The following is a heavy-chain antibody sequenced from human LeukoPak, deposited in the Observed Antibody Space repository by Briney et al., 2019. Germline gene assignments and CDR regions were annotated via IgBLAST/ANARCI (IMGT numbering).Heavy chain of an antibody. J-gene: IGHJ4*02. CDR3: ARGSNSVAY. V-gene: IGHV4-34*01. Sequence: SETLSLTCAVYGGSFSDSYWSWIRQPRGEGLEWVGEISHSGDTNYNPSLKSRVTISLGAAKNQFSLNLSSVTAADTAVYYCARGSNSVAYWGQGTLVTVSS. D-gene: IGHD4-23*01. CDR1: GGSFSDSY. CDR2: ISHSGDT.